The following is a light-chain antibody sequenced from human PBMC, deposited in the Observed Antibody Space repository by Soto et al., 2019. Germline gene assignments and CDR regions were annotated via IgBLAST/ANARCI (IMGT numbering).Light chain of an antibody. V-gene: IGLV1-44*01. Sequence: QSVLTQPPSASGTPGQRVAISCSGSSSNIRGNTVSWYQQVPGRAPKLLIYSDDRRPSGVPDRFSGSRSGTSASLAISGLQSEDEADYHCATWDDILNGWLFGGGTKVTVL. J-gene: IGLJ2*01. CDR3: ATWDDILNGWL. CDR1: SSNIRGNT. CDR2: SDD.